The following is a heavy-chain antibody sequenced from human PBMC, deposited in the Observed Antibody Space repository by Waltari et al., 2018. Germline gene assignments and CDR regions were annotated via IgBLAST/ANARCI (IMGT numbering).Heavy chain of an antibody. CDR1: GGSISSHY. CDR3: ARDPQCLGLGAFDI. D-gene: IGHD6-19*01. V-gene: IGHV4-59*11. Sequence: QVQLQESGPGLVKHSETLSLTCTVSGGSISSHYWSWIRQPPGKGLEWLGYIYYGGSTNYNPSLKSRVTISVATSKNQFSLKLSSVTAADTAVYYCARDPQCLGLGAFDIWGQGTMVTVSS. J-gene: IGHJ3*02. CDR2: IYYGGST.